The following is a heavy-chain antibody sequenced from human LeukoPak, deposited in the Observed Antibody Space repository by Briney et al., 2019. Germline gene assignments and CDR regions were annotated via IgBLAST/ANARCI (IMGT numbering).Heavy chain of an antibody. D-gene: IGHD5-12*01. CDR3: AKRRSTGYDSHGMDV. Sequence: GGSLRLSCAASGFTFSTYAMSWVRQAPGKGLEWVSSISGSGGTTYYADSVKGRFTISRDNSKNTLYLQMSSLRAEDTAIYYCAKRRSTGYDSHGMDVWGQGTTVTVSS. CDR2: ISGSGGTT. J-gene: IGHJ6*02. V-gene: IGHV3-23*01. CDR1: GFTFSTYA.